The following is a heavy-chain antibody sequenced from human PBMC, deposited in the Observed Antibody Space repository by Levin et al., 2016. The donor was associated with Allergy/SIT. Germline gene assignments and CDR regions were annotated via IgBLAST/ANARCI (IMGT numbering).Heavy chain of an antibody. CDR3: AKDESGMDV. V-gene: IGHV3-23*01. Sequence: GESLKISCVASGFIFSTYAMTWVRQAPGKGLEWVSAISGSGGSTYYADSVKGRFTVSRDNSKNTLYMQMNGLRAEDTAVYYCAKDESGMDVWGQGTTVTVSS. CDR2: ISGSGGST. CDR1: GFIFSTYA. J-gene: IGHJ6*02.